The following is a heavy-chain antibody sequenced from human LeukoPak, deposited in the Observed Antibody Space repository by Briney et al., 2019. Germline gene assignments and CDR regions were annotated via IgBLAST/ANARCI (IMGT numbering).Heavy chain of an antibody. J-gene: IGHJ4*02. D-gene: IGHD3-22*01. CDR1: GGSISSGSYY. Sequence: SETLSLTCTVSGGSISSGSYYWSWIRQPAGKGLKWIGRIYTSGSTNYNPSLKSRVTISVDTSKNQFCLKLSSVTAADTAVYYCAREVWSSGFVGSDYWGQGTLVTVSS. V-gene: IGHV4-61*02. CDR3: AREVWSSGFVGSDY. CDR2: IYTSGST.